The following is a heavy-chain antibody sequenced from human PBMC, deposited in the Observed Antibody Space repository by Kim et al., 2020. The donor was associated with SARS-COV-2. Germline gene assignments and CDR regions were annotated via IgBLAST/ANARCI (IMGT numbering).Heavy chain of an antibody. CDR2: IYYSGST. V-gene: IGHV4-39*01. CDR1: GGSISSSSYY. D-gene: IGHD6-19*01. CDR3: ARHLPFRVVAGTGGGWFDP. Sequence: SETLSLTCTVSGGSISSSSYYWGWIRQPPGKGLEWIGSIYYSGSTYYNPSLKSRVTISVDTSKNQFSLKLSSVTAADTAVYYCARHLPFRVVAGTGGGWFDPWGQGTLVTVSS. J-gene: IGHJ5*02.